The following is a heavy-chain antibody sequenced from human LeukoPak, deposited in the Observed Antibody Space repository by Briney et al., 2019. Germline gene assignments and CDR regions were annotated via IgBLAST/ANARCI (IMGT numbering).Heavy chain of an antibody. CDR2: ISSNGGST. D-gene: IGHD7-27*01. V-gene: IGHV3-64*01. Sequence: GALGLSFAASGFPFSRYAMDWVRPAPGKGLGYFSAISSNGGSTYYANSVKGRFTISRDNSKNTLYLQMGSLRAEDMAVYYCARDHWGLYYFDYWGQGTLVTVSS. CDR3: ARDHWGLYYFDY. J-gene: IGHJ4*02. CDR1: GFPFSRYA.